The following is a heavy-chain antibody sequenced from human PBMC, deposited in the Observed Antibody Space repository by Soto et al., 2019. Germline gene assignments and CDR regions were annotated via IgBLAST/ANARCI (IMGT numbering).Heavy chain of an antibody. J-gene: IGHJ2*01. D-gene: IGHD4-17*01. Sequence: GGSLRLSCAASGFTFSSYDMHWVRQATGKGLEWVSAIGTAGDPYYPGSVKGRFTISRENAKNSLYLQMNSLRAGDTAVYYCARSNTTGDPIYWYFDLWGRGTLVTVSS. CDR1: GFTFSSYD. CDR2: IGTAGDP. V-gene: IGHV3-13*05. CDR3: ARSNTTGDPIYWYFDL.